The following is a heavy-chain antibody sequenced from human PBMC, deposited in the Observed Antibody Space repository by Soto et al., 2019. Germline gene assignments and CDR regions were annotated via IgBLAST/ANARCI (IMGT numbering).Heavy chain of an antibody. CDR2: IKEDGSER. CDR1: GFSFGNYW. CDR3: ARDFCPVPTCYDL. J-gene: IGHJ4*02. V-gene: IGHV3-7*03. D-gene: IGHD2-2*01. Sequence: GGSLRLSCAVSGFSFGNYWMSWVRQAPGKGLEWLASIKEDGSERYYLDSVKGRFTISRDNAKDSLSLQMNSLRGEDTAFYYCARDFCPVPTCYDLWGQGVLVTVSS.